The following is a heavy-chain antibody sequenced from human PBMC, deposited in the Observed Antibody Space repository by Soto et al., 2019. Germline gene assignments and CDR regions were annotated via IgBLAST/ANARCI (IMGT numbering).Heavy chain of an antibody. CDR3: ARDGRKGLPGPYYYYGMDV. V-gene: IGHV3-13*01. D-gene: IGHD2-15*01. Sequence: GGSLRLSCAASGFTFSSYDMHWVRQATGKGLEWVSAIGTAGDTYHPGSVKGRFTISRENAKNSLYLQMNSLRAEDTAVYYCARDGRKGLPGPYYYYGMDVWGQGTTVTVSS. J-gene: IGHJ6*02. CDR1: GFTFSSYD. CDR2: IGTAGDT.